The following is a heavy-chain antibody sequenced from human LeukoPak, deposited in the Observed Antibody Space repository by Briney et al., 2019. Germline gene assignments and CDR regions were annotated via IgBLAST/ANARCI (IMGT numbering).Heavy chain of an antibody. V-gene: IGHV3-11*01. J-gene: IGHJ4*02. CDR3: ARVAPTYDYVWGSYKYFDY. CDR1: GFTVSSNY. Sequence: GGSLRLSCAASGFTVSSNYMSWVRQAPGKGLEWVSYISSSGSTIYYADSVKGRFTISRDNAKNSLYLQMNSLRAEDTAVYYCARVAPTYDYVWGSYKYFDYWGQGTLVTVSS. CDR2: ISSSGSTI. D-gene: IGHD3-16*01.